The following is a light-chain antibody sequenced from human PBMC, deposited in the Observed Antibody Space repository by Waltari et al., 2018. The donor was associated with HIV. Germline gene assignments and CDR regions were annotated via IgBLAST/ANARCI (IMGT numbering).Light chain of an antibody. CDR3: AAWTDSLSGVV. CDR2: RNN. V-gene: IGLV1-47*01. J-gene: IGLJ2*01. CDR1: RSNIGSYY. Sequence: QSVLTQPPSASGTPGQRVTISCSGSRSNIGSYYVYWYKQLPGTAPKLLIYRNNQRPSGVPDRFSGSKSGTSASLAISGLRSEDEADYYCAAWTDSLSGVVFGGGTKLSVL.